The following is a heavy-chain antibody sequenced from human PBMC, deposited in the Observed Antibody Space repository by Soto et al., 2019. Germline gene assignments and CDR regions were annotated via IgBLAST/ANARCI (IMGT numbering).Heavy chain of an antibody. CDR1: GDTFSFYS. CDR3: ATSYGSGHRAFDY. D-gene: IGHD3-10*01. V-gene: IGHV1-69*04. Sequence: QVQLVQSGAEVKRPGSSVKVSYKASGDTFSFYSINWVRQAPGLGLEWMGRVNPILSMSNYAQRFQGRVTMTADKSTSTAYMQLSGLRSEDTAMYYCATSYGSGHRAFDYWGQGALVTVSS. J-gene: IGHJ4*02. CDR2: VNPILSMS.